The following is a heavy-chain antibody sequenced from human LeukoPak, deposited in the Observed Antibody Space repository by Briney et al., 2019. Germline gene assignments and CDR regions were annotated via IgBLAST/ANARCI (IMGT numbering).Heavy chain of an antibody. CDR3: ASGATTVFDY. V-gene: IGHV3-21*01. CDR1: GFTFSSYS. Sequence: GGSLRLSCAASGFTFSSYSMNWVRQAPGKGLEWVSSISSSSSYIYYADSVKGRFTISRDNAKNSLYLQMNCLRAEDTAVYYCASGATTVFDYWGQGTLVTVSS. CDR2: ISSSSSYI. D-gene: IGHD1-26*01. J-gene: IGHJ4*02.